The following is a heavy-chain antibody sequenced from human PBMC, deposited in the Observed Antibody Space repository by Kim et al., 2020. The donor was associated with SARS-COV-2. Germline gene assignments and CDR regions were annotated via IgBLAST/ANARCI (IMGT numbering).Heavy chain of an antibody. CDR3: AKASEAGATPHFFDY. V-gene: IGHV3-74*01. Sequence: ADSVRGRFTISRDNAKNTVYLHMNSLRAEDTAVYYCAKASEAGATPHFFDYWGQGTLITVSS. D-gene: IGHD1-26*01. J-gene: IGHJ4*02.